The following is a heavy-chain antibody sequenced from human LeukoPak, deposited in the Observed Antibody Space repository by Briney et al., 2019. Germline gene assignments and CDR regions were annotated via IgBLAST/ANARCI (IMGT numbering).Heavy chain of an antibody. Sequence: PGGSLRLSCAASGFTFSSYAMHWVRQAPGKGLEWGAVISYDGSNKYYADSVKGRFTISRDNSKSTLILQMNSLRVEDTALYYCTKRVKYGGTWDHFADWGQGTLVTVSS. CDR2: ISYDGSNK. CDR3: TKRVKYGGTWDHFAD. D-gene: IGHD1-26*01. CDR1: GFTFSSYA. J-gene: IGHJ4*02. V-gene: IGHV3-30*04.